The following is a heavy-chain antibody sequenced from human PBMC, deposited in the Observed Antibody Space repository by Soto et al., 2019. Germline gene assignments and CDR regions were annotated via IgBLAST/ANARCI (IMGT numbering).Heavy chain of an antibody. V-gene: IGHV1-18*01. Sequence: QVQLVQSGAEVKKPGASVEVSCKASGYTFTSYGISWVRQAPGQGLEWMGWISAYNGNTNYAQKLQGRVTMTTDTSTSTAYMELRSLRSDDTAVYYCARDRGKYCSSTSCYDDYWGQGTLVTVSS. D-gene: IGHD2-2*01. CDR2: ISAYNGNT. J-gene: IGHJ4*02. CDR1: GYTFTSYG. CDR3: ARDRGKYCSSTSCYDDY.